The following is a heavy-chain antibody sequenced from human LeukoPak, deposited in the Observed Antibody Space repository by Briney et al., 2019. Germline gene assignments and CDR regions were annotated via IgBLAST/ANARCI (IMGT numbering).Heavy chain of an antibody. CDR1: GGSVSSGSYY. CDR3: ARDPIGVGIDY. D-gene: IGHD3-3*01. J-gene: IGHJ4*02. V-gene: IGHV4-61*01. CDR2: IYYSGST. Sequence: SETLSLTCTVSGGSVSSGSYYWSWIRQPPGKGLKWIGYIYYSGSTNYNPFLKSRVTISVDTSKNQFSLKLSSVTAADTAVYYCARDPIGVGIDYWGQGTLVTVSS.